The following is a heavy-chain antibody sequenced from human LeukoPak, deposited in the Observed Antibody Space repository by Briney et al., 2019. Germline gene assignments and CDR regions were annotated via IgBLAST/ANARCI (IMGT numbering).Heavy chain of an antibody. CDR3: ATYVRTHYYDSSGYFDS. D-gene: IGHD3-22*01. V-gene: IGHV3-66*01. Sequence: GGSLRLSCAGSGVSVSAYYMSWVRLAPGRGLEWVSLIYTDGSTYEADSVKGRFTISRDDSKNTVYLQMDSLRAEDTAVCYCATYVRTHYYDSSGYFDSWGQGTQVTVSS. CDR2: IYTDGST. J-gene: IGHJ5*01. CDR1: GVSVSAYY.